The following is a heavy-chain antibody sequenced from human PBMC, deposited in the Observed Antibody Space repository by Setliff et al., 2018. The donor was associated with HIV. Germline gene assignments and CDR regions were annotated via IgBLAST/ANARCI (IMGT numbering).Heavy chain of an antibody. D-gene: IGHD3-10*01. CDR2: ISYSGST. V-gene: IGHV4-59*11. Sequence: SETLSLTCIVSGGSISSHHWSWIRQPPGKGLEWIGYISYSGSTSYNPSLKSRATISVDTSKNKFSLNLRSVTAAGTAFSYCARLREGRTSLFGPWGQGILVTVSS. CDR3: ARLREGRTSLFGP. J-gene: IGHJ5*02. CDR1: GGSISSHH.